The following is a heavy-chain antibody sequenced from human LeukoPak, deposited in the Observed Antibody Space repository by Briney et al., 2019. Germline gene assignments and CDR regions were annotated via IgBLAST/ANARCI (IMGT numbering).Heavy chain of an antibody. CDR2: IYYSGGT. CDR1: GGSISSYY. Sequence: SETLSLTCTVSGGSISSYYWSWIRQPPGKGLEWIGYIYYSGGTNYNPSLKSRVTMSVDTSKNQFSLKLSSVIAADTAVYYCATYHSGSYYRGFDYWGQGTLVTVSS. CDR3: ATYHSGSYYRGFDY. V-gene: IGHV4-59*01. J-gene: IGHJ4*02. D-gene: IGHD1-26*01.